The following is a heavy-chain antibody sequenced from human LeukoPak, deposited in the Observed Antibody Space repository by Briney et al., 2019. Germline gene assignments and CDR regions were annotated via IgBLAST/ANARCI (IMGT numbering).Heavy chain of an antibody. V-gene: IGHV1-18*04. CDR1: GYTLISYG. CDR3: ARDKRHTYYYDSSDYFRWFDP. J-gene: IGHJ5*02. D-gene: IGHD3-22*01. CDR2: ISAYNVNT. Sequence: ASVKVSCKASGYTLISYGISWVRQAPGQGLDWMGWISAYNVNTDYAQKLQGRVTMTTDTSTSTAYMELRSLRSDDTAVYYCARDKRHTYYYDSSDYFRWFDPWGQGTLVTVSS.